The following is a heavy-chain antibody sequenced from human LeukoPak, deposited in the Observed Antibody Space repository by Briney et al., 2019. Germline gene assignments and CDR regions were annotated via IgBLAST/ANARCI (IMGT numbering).Heavy chain of an antibody. CDR1: GFTFSAYY. Sequence: GGSLTLSCAPSGFTFSAYYMRWIPETPGKGVEWVSYISSSSSTIYYADCVKSRFTISRNNANNSLYLQMNSLRAEDKAVYYCGREWGYIYSGEYDYWGQGTLVTVSS. D-gene: IGHD4-11*01. CDR2: ISSSSSTI. J-gene: IGHJ4*02. CDR3: GREWGYIYSGEYDY. V-gene: IGHV3-11*01.